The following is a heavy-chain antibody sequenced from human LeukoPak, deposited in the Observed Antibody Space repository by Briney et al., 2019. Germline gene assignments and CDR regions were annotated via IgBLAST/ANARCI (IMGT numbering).Heavy chain of an antibody. CDR2: IWYDGSNK. CDR3: AKDLRSGSFPFDY. J-gene: IGHJ4*02. V-gene: IGHV3-33*06. Sequence: GGSLRLSCAASGFTFSSYGMHWVRQAPGMGLEWVAVIWYDGSNKYYADSVKGRFTISRDNSKNTLYLQMNSLRAEVTAVYYCAKDLRSGSFPFDYWGQGTLVTVSS. D-gene: IGHD1-26*01. CDR1: GFTFSSYG.